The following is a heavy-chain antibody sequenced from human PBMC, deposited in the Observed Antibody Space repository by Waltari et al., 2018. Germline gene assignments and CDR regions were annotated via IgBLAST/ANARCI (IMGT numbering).Heavy chain of an antibody. CDR2: IYYSGST. Sequence: QLQLQESGPGLVKPSETLSLTCTVSGGSISSSSYYWGWISQPPGKGLEWIGSIYYSGSTYYNPSLKSRVTISVDTSKNQFSLKLSSVTAADTAVYYCARKVGSRDGDYPSFDYWGQGTLVTVSS. J-gene: IGHJ4*02. CDR3: ARKVGSRDGDYPSFDY. V-gene: IGHV4-39*07. CDR1: GGSISSSSYY. D-gene: IGHD4-17*01.